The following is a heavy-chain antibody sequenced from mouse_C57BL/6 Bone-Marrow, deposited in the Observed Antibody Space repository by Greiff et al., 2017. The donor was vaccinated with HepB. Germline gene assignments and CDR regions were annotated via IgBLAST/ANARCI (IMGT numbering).Heavy chain of an antibody. Sequence: QVHVKQPGAELVKPGASVKLSCKASGYTFTSYWMQWVKQRPGQGLEWIGEIDPSDSYTNYNQKFKGKATLTVDTSSSTAYMQLSSLTSEDAAVYYCARPDDGYYSYYFDYWGQGTTLTVSS. CDR2: IDPSDSYT. J-gene: IGHJ2*01. CDR1: GYTFTSYW. CDR3: ARPDDGYYSYYFDY. V-gene: IGHV1-50*01. D-gene: IGHD2-3*01.